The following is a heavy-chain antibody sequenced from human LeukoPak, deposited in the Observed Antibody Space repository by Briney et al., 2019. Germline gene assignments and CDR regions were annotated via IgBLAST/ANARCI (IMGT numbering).Heavy chain of an antibody. D-gene: IGHD3-3*01. V-gene: IGHV3-33*01. CDR2: IWYDGSNK. Sequence: GGSLRLSCAASGFTFSSYGMHWVRQAPGKGLEWVAVIWYDGSNKYYADSVKGRFTISRDNSKNTLYLQMNSLRAEDTAVYYCARDYDFGSGYSPAYYFDYWGQGTLVTVSS. J-gene: IGHJ4*02. CDR1: GFTFSSYG. CDR3: ARDYDFGSGYSPAYYFDY.